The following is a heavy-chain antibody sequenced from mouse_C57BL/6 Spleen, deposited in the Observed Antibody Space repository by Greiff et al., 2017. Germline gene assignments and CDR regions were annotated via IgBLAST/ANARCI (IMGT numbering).Heavy chain of an antibody. CDR3: ARGTPYYSNGGFAY. J-gene: IGHJ3*01. V-gene: IGHV1-82*01. D-gene: IGHD2-5*01. Sequence: VQVVESGPELVKPGASVKISCKASGYAFSSSWMNWVKQRPGKGLEWIGRIYPGDGDTNYNGKFKGKATLTADKSSSTAYMQLSSLTSEDSAVYFCARGTPYYSNGGFAYWGQGTLVTVSA. CDR1: GYAFSSSW. CDR2: IYPGDGDT.